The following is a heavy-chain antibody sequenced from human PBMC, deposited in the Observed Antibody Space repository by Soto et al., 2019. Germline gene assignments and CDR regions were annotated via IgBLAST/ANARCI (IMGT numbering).Heavy chain of an antibody. V-gene: IGHV2-5*02. CDR2: IYWDDDK. D-gene: IGHD5-18*01. Sequence: GSGPRCEPTQTLTLTCSLSGFSVSSNGARVGWIRQPPGKALEWLALIYWDDDKKYNPSLKSRLTITKDTSENQVVLTLTDVDPADTATYYCVHGTLGSYGHVYFDYWGQGTLVTVSS. CDR3: VHGTLGSYGHVYFDY. J-gene: IGHJ4*02. CDR1: GFSVSSNGAR.